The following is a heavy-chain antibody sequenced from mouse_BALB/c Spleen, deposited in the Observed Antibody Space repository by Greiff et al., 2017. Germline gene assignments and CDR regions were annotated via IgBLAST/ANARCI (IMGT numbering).Heavy chain of an antibody. V-gene: IGHV1-9*01. J-gene: IGHJ4*01. CDR3: ARGDYGNYYAMDY. CDR2: ILPGSGST. D-gene: IGHD2-1*01. Sequence: VQLQQSGAELMKPGASVKISCKATGYTFSSYWIEWVKQRPGHGLEWIGEILPGSGSTNYNEKFKGKATFTADTSSNTAYMQLSSLTSEDSAVYYCARGDYGNYYAMDYWGQGTSVTVSS. CDR1: GYTFSSYW.